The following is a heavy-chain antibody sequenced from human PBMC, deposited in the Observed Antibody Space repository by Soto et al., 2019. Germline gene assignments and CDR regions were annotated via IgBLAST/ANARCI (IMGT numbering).Heavy chain of an antibody. CDR2: ISWNSASI. D-gene: IGHD6-13*01. CDR3: AKGPGLVASYGSPDS. CDR1: GFTFDDFA. V-gene: IGHV3-9*01. J-gene: IGHJ4*02. Sequence: EVQLVESGGGLVQPGRSLRLSCAASGFTFDDFAMHWVRQPPGKGLEWVSGISWNSASIVYADSVKGRFTISRDNAKNSLYLQLDSLGVEDTAFYYCAKGPGLVASYGSPDSWGQGTLVSVSS.